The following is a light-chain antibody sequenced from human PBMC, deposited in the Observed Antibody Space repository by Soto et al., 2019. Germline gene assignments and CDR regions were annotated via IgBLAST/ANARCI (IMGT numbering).Light chain of an antibody. V-gene: IGLV1-47*01. CDR1: SAHVETHY. J-gene: IGLJ1*01. Sequence: QSVLKPLPSSSFTPVYRVSISGSGSSAHVETHYVSWYQLHPGTAPKLLIYRNDQRPSGVPDRFSGSRSGTSASLAISGLRSEDESDYYCAAWDDRLSGYVFGKGTKANVL. CDR2: RND. CDR3: AAWDDRLSGYV.